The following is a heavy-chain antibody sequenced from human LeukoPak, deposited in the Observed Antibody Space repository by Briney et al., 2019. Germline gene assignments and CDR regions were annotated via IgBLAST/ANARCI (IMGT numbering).Heavy chain of an antibody. CDR2: ISVSGGST. D-gene: IGHD5-18*01. V-gene: IGHV3-23*01. CDR1: GFTFSSYA. Sequence: GGSLRLSCAASGFTFSSYAMSWVRQAPGKGLEWVSAISVSGGSTYYPNSVKGRFTISRDNSKNTLFLQMNSLRAEDTAVYYCATDSRGYIYGSTDYWGQGTLVTVSP. CDR3: ATDSRGYIYGSTDY. J-gene: IGHJ4*02.